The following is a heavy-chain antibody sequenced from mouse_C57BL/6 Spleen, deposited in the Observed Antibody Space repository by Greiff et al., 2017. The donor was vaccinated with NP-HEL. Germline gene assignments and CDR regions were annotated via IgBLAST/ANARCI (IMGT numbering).Heavy chain of an antibody. CDR2: FVPSDSET. CDR1: GYTFTSYW. D-gene: IGHD1-1*01. J-gene: IGHJ1*03. V-gene: IGHV1-52*01. Sequence: QVQLQQSGAELVRPGSSVKLSCKATGYTFTSYWLHWVKQRPIQGLEWIGNFVPSDSETHYNQKFKDKATLTVDKSSSTAYMQFSNLTSEDSAVYYCARCGSGYEGYFDGWGTGTTVTVSS. CDR3: ARCGSGYEGYFDG.